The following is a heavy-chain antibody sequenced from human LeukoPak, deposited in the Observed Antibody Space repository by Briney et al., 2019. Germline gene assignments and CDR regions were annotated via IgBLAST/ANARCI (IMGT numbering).Heavy chain of an antibody. V-gene: IGHV3-30*02. CDR1: GFSVRSNY. CDR3: AKERTPYDYGAEFEY. J-gene: IGHJ4*02. Sequence: GGSLRLSCAASGFSVRSNYMSWVRQAPGKGLEWVAVIWYDGSNKYYADSVKGRFTISRDNSKNTLYLQMNSLRAEDTAVYYCAKERTPYDYGAEFEYWGQGTLVTVSS. CDR2: IWYDGSNK. D-gene: IGHD3-16*01.